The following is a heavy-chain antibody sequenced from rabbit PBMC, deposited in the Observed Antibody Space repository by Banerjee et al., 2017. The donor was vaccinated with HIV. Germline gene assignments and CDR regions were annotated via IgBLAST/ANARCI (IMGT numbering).Heavy chain of an antibody. Sequence: QSLEESGGDLVKPGASLTLTCTASGFSFSSSYWICWVRQAPGKGLEWIACISGGSSGSTYYASWAKGRFTISKTSSTTVTLQMTSLTAADTATYFCARSYYYGMDLWGPGTLVTVS. V-gene: IGHV1S40*01. CDR2: ISGGSSGST. J-gene: IGHJ6*01. CDR3: ARSYYYGMDL. CDR1: GFSFSSSYW.